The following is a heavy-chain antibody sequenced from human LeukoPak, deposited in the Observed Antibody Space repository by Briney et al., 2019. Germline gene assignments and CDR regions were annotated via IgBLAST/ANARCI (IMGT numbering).Heavy chain of an antibody. J-gene: IGHJ4*02. D-gene: IGHD3-9*01. CDR2: IGGSGGST. CDR1: GFTFSSYA. Sequence: AGGSLRLSCAASGFTFSSYAMSWVRQAPGKGLEWVSAIGGSGGSTFYADSVKGRFTISRDNSKNTLYLQMDSLRAEDTAVYYCAKGGSWFYFDYWGQGTLVTVSS. V-gene: IGHV3-23*01. CDR3: AKGGSWFYFDY.